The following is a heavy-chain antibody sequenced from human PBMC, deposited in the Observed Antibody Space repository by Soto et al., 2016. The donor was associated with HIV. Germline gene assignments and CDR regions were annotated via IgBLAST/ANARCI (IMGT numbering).Heavy chain of an antibody. D-gene: IGHD2-15*01. J-gene: IGHJ5*02. CDR1: GFTFSSYW. CDR3: ARATIKAVVVVAATFGGGSTGWFDP. V-gene: IGHV3-7*01. Sequence: EVQLVESGGGLVQPGGSLRLSCAASGFTFSSYWMSWVRQAPGKGLEWVANIKQDGSEKYYVDSVKGRFTISRDNAKNSLYLQMNSLRAEDTAVYYCARATIKAVVVVAATFGGGSTGWFDPLGPGNPGHRLL. CDR2: IKQDGSEK.